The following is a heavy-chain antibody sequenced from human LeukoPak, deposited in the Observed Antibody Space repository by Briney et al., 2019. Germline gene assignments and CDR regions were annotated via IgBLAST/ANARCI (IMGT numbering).Heavy chain of an antibody. D-gene: IGHD1-1*01. J-gene: IGHJ4*02. Sequence: SETLSLTCTVSGGSIISSSYYWGWIRQPPGKGLEWIGSIYYSGSTYYNPSLKSRVTISVEMPKNQFSLKLSSVAAADTAVYYCAREQLALDYWGQGTLVTVSS. CDR1: GGSIISSSYY. CDR2: IYYSGST. CDR3: AREQLALDY. V-gene: IGHV4-39*02.